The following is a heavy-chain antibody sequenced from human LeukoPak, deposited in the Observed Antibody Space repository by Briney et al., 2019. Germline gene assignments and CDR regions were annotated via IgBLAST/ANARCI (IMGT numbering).Heavy chain of an antibody. D-gene: IGHD3-9*01. V-gene: IGHV1-46*01. Sequence: ASVTVSCKAAGCTFIAYYMHWVRQAPGQRLEGMGVINHTGGDISYEQKFQCRVTMTRDTSTSTLYMELNSMRSEDTAVYYCARVVLTGYIPYDYWGEESLVTVS. CDR2: INHTGGDI. J-gene: IGHJ4*02. CDR3: ARVVLTGYIPYDY. CDR1: GCTFIAYY.